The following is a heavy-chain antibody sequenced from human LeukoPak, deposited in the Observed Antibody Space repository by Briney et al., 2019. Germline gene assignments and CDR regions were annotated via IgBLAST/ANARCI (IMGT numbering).Heavy chain of an antibody. D-gene: IGHD5-24*01. Sequence: IYVGGATYYAGSVKGRFTISRDNSENTLYLQMKSLRAEDTAVYYCARGDGYNFFDYWGQGTLVTVSS. V-gene: IGHV3-53*01. CDR2: IYVGGAT. CDR3: ARGDGYNFFDY. J-gene: IGHJ4*02.